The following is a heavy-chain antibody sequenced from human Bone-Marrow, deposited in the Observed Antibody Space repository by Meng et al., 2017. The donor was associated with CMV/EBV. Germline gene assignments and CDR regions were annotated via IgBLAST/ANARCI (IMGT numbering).Heavy chain of an antibody. D-gene: IGHD2-2*01. J-gene: IGHJ4*02. V-gene: IGHV1-69*10. CDR3: ARQYCSTTTCYVNY. CDR2: IIPILGIA. CDR1: GGTFSSYA. Sequence: VKVSCKASGGTFSSYAISWVRQAPGQGLEWMGGIIPILGIANYAQKFQGRVTITADKSTSTAYMELSSLRSEDTAVYYCARQYCSTTTCYVNYWGQGTLVTVSS.